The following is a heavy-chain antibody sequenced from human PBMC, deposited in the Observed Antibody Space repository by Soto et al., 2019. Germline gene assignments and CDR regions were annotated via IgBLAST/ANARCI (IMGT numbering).Heavy chain of an antibody. J-gene: IGHJ4*02. V-gene: IGHV3-7*04. Sequence: GGSLRLSCAASGFTFSSYGMNWVRQAPGKGLEWVGNISPDGSGRSYVGSVEGRFTTPRDNAERSLYLQLNSLRPEDTAVYYCARGTSIPGFVFLGQGTLVTVSS. CDR3: ARGTSIPGFVF. D-gene: IGHD2-21*01. CDR1: GFTFSSYG. CDR2: ISPDGSGR.